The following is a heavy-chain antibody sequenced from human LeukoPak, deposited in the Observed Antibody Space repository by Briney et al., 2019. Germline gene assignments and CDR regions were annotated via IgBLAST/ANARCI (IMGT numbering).Heavy chain of an antibody. CDR1: GYSISSGYY. J-gene: IGHJ3*02. Sequence: SETLSLTCIVSGYSISSGYYWGWIRQPLGKGLEWIGSIHHSGSTHYNPSLKSRVAISLDTSRNQFSLKLNSVTAADTAVYYCAKSNGYGLIDIWGQGTMVTVSS. D-gene: IGHD3-22*01. CDR3: AKSNGYGLIDI. CDR2: IHHSGST. V-gene: IGHV4-38-2*02.